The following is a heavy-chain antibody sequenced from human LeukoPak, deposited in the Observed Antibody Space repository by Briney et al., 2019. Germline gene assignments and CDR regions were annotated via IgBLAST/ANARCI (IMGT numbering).Heavy chain of an antibody. CDR1: GFTFSTYS. J-gene: IGHJ1*01. CDR2: ITSSSSYI. V-gene: IGHV3-21*01. CDR3: ARVRGAGSEYFHH. Sequence: PGRSLRLSRAASGFTFSTYSMNWVPQAPGPGLEWVSSITSSSSYIYYADSVKGRFTISRDNTKNSLYLQMNSLRAEDTAVYYCARVRGAGSEYFHHWGQGTLVTVSS.